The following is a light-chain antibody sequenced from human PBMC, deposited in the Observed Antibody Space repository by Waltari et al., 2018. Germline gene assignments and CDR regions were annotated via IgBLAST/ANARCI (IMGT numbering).Light chain of an antibody. V-gene: IGKV1-6*01. CDR1: QAIRQY. CDR2: GAS. Sequence: AIEMTQSPSSLSASIGDRVTITCRASQAIRQYLGWFQQKPGKAPKLLIYGASNLQSGVPARFSASGFGTDFTLIITGLQPEDFATYYCLQDHAYPLTFGGGTRV. CDR3: LQDHAYPLT. J-gene: IGKJ4*01.